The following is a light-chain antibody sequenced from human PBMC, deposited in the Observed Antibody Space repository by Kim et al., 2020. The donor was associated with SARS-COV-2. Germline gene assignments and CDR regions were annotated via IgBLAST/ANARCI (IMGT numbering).Light chain of an antibody. V-gene: IGKV3-11*01. CDR1: QSVGDF. J-gene: IGKJ5*01. CDR3: QRSSWPIT. CDR2: DAT. Sequence: LSRGEGASLSCRARQSVGDFLAWYQQRPGQAPRLLIYDATKRATGIPARFSGSGSGTDFTLTINTLQSEDFAIYFCQRSSWPITFGQGTRLEIK.